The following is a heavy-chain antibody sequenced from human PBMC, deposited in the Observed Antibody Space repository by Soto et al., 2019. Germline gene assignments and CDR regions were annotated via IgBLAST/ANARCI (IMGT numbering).Heavy chain of an antibody. V-gene: IGHV3-30-3*01. J-gene: IGHJ5*02. CDR1: GFSFISYA. CDR3: ARVPPLEWLPRPRDNWFDP. CDR2: ISYDGSNK. Sequence: WGSLELSCAACGFSFISYAMHWVRQAPGKGLEWVAVISYDGSNKYYAYSVKGRFTISRDNSKNTLYLQMNSLRAEDTAVYYCARVPPLEWLPRPRDNWFDPWGQGTLVTVSS. D-gene: IGHD3-3*01.